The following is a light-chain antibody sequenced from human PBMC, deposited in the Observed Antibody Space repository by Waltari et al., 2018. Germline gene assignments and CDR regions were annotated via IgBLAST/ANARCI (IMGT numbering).Light chain of an antibody. J-gene: IGKJ1*01. V-gene: IGKV3-20*01. CDR2: GAS. Sequence: IVLTPSPGTLSLSPGERATLSCRASQRVSRSLAWYQQKPGQAPKLLIYGASTRATGIPDRFTGSGSGTDFSLTISSLEPEDFAIYFCQHYVRLPATFGQGTKVEIK. CDR1: QRVSRS. CDR3: QHYVRLPAT.